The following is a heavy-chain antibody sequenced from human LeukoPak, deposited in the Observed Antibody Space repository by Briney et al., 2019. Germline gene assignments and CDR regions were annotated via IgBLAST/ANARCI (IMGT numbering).Heavy chain of an antibody. V-gene: IGHV3-30*09. CDR1: GLSITTYD. D-gene: IGHD3-10*01. CDR2: ISSDGNNE. CDR3: VRGGPGLGV. J-gene: IGHJ6*02. Sequence: QPGRSLRLSCAVSGLSITTYDIHWVRQAPGKGLAWVADISSDGNNEYYADSVKGRFVISRDISKNSVYLQMNSLTTEDTALYYCVRGGPGLGVWGQGTKVTVSS.